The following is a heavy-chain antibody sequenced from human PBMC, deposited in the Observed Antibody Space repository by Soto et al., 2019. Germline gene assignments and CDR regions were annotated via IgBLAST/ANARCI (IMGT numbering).Heavy chain of an antibody. J-gene: IGHJ4*02. CDR1: GFTFSTYA. V-gene: IGHV3-23*01. CDR2: ISGSDGTT. CDR3: ATRPEARGYVSSVYYFDY. D-gene: IGHD3-22*01. Sequence: EVQLLESGGGLVQPGGSLRLSCAASGFTFSTYAMGWVRQAPGKGLEWVSGISGSDGTTYYANSVKGRFTISRDNSKRPLSLNMNSLRAKDTGVYYCATRPEARGYVSSVYYFDYWGQGTLVTVPS.